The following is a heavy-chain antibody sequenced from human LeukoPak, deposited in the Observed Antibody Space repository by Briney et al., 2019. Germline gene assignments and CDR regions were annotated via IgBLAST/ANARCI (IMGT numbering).Heavy chain of an antibody. V-gene: IGHV1-2*02. J-gene: IGHJ5*02. D-gene: IGHD1-26*01. CDR3: ARVGATYSGDP. CDR1: GYTFTDYY. Sequence: ASVKVSCKASGYTFTDYYIHWVRQAPGQGLEWMGWIDPNSGATNYAQKSQGRITMTRDTSISTAYMELSRLRSDDTAVYYCARVGATYSGDPWGQGTLVTVSS. CDR2: IDPNSGAT.